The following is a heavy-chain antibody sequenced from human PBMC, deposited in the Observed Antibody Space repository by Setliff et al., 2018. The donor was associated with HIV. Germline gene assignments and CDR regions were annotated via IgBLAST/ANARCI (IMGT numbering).Heavy chain of an antibody. D-gene: IGHD6-13*01. J-gene: IGHJ4*02. CDR3: ARSRAAGFDY. CDR2: ISSSSSTI. V-gene: IGHV3-48*01. Sequence: GGSLRLSCAASGSTFSSYAMSWVRQTPEKGLEWVSYISSSSSTIYYADSVKGRFTISRDNAKNSLYLQMNSLRAEDTAVYYCARSRAAGFDYWGQGTLVTVSS. CDR1: GSTFSSYA.